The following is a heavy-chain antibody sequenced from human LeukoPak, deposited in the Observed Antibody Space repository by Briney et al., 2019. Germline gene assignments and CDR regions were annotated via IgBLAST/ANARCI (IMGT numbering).Heavy chain of an antibody. D-gene: IGHD3-3*01. CDR2: IKSKTDGGTT. Sequence: PSETLSLTCAVYGGSFSGYYWSWIRQPPGKGLEWVGRIKSKTDGGTTDYAAPVKGRFTISRDDSKNTLYLQMNSLTTEDTAVYYCTSMYYDFWSGYHLPDYWGQGTLITVSS. J-gene: IGHJ4*02. CDR1: GGSFSGYY. CDR3: TSMYYDFWSGYHLPDY. V-gene: IGHV3-15*01.